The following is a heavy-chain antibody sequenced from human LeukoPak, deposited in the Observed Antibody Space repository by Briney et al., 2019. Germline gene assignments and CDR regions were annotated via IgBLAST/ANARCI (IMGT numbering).Heavy chain of an antibody. CDR1: EYTFTGYY. CDR3: ARGFGSGGIDY. V-gene: IGHV1-2*02. D-gene: IGHD1-26*01. J-gene: IGHJ4*02. Sequence: TVNLSCKTSEYTFTGYYMHWVRLAPGQGLEWMGGINPNSGAADYAQKVQDRVTMTRDTSINTAYMELSILRADDTAVYYCARGFGSGGIDYWGQGTLVTVSS. CDR2: INPNSGAA.